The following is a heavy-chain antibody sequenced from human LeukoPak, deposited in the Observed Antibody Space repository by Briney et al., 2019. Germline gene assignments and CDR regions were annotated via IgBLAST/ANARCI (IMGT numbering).Heavy chain of an antibody. D-gene: IGHD3-10*01. J-gene: IGHJ4*02. CDR1: GGSIIGYH. Sequence: SETLSLTCTVSGGSIIGYHWSWIRQSPRQGLEWIGYIYYTGTTDYNPSLKGRLTMSMDTPKSQFSLELTSVTAADTAVYYCARAQDRVSAFDYWGQGTQVTVSS. CDR3: ARAQDRVSAFDY. CDR2: IYYTGTT. V-gene: IGHV4-59*01.